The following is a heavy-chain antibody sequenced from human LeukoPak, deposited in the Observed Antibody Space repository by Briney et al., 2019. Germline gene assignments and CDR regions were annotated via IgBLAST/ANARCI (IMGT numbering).Heavy chain of an antibody. Sequence: GGSLRLSCAASGFTFSSYARNWVRQAPGKGLEWVSGISASGGSTYYADSVKGRFTISRDNSKNTLWLQMNSLRAEDTAVYCCAKWMRRDGYNFDDWGQGTLVTVSS. D-gene: IGHD5-24*01. J-gene: IGHJ4*02. CDR2: ISASGGST. CDR3: AKWMRRDGYNFDD. V-gene: IGHV3-23*01. CDR1: GFTFSSYA.